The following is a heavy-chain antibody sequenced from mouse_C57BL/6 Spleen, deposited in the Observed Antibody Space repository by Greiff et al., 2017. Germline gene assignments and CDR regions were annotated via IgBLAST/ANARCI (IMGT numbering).Heavy chain of an antibody. Sequence: QVQLKESGAELVRPGASVKLSCKASGYTFTDYYINWVKQRPGQGLEWIARIYPGSGNTYYNEKFKGKDTLTAEKSSSTAYMQLSSLTSGDSAVXFCAREGLSSGDYEDRNAMDYWGQGTSVTVSS. D-gene: IGHD2-13*01. CDR1: GYTFTDYY. V-gene: IGHV1-76*01. J-gene: IGHJ4*01. CDR2: IYPGSGNT. CDR3: AREGLSSGDYEDRNAMDY.